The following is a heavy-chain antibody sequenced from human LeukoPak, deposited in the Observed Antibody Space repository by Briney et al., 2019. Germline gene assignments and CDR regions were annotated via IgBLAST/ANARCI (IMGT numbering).Heavy chain of an antibody. CDR2: ISGSGGST. Sequence: GGSLRLSCAASGFTFSSYAMSWVRQAPGKGLEWVSAISGSGGSTYYADSVKGRFTISRDNPKNTLYLQMNSLRAEDTAVYYCAKVGPRRLRFLEWSNYGNWFDPWGQGTLVTVSS. CDR3: AKVGPRRLRFLEWSNYGNWFDP. V-gene: IGHV3-23*01. J-gene: IGHJ5*02. CDR1: GFTFSSYA. D-gene: IGHD3-3*01.